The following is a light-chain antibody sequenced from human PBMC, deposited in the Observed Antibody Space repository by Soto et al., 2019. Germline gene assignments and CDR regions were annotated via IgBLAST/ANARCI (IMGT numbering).Light chain of an antibody. CDR3: QQYDYLVT. V-gene: IGKV3-20*01. Sequence: IVLTQSPGTLSLSPGETATLSRRASQTVSSTYLAWYQHKPGRAPRLLIDGASSRAAGIPDRFSGSGSGTDFTLTISRLEPEDLAVYYCQQYDYLVTFGQGTKVDIK. J-gene: IGKJ1*01. CDR2: GAS. CDR1: QTVSSTY.